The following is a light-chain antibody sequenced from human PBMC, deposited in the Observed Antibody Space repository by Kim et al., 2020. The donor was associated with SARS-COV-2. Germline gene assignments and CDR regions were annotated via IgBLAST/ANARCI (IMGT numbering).Light chain of an antibody. CDR3: QQYNSYSPT. CDR2: DAS. V-gene: IGKV1-5*01. Sequence: ASVGDRVTTTCRASQSISSWLAWYQQKPGKAPKLLIYDASSLESGVPSRFNGSGSGTEFTLTISSLQPDDFATYYCQQYNSYSPTFGQGTKVDIK. J-gene: IGKJ1*01. CDR1: QSISSW.